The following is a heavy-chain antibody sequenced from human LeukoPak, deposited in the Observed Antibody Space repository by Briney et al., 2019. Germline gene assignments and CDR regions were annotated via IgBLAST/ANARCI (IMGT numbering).Heavy chain of an antibody. CDR3: ARSYTGYDL. J-gene: IGHJ4*02. CDR1: GFTFSSYS. D-gene: IGHD5-12*01. CDR2: INSDSSAI. Sequence: GGSLRLSCVASGFTFSSYSMNWVRQAPGKGLDWISGINSDSSAIYYADSVRGRFTISRDNAKNSLYLQMNSLRAEDTAVYYCARSYTGYDLWGQGTLVTVSS. V-gene: IGHV3-48*01.